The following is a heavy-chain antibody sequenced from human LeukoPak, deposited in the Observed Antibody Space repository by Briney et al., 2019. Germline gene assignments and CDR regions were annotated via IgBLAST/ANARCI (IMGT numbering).Heavy chain of an antibody. CDR1: GYSFTSYW. CDR3: ARSYYYDSSGYYDY. Sequence: GESLKISCKGSGYSFTSYWIGWVRQMPGKGLEWMGIIYPGDSDTRYSPSFQGQVTISADKSIGTAYLQWSSLKASHTAMYYCARSYYYDSSGYYDYWGQGTLVTVSS. CDR2: IYPGDSDT. V-gene: IGHV5-51*01. D-gene: IGHD3-22*01. J-gene: IGHJ4*02.